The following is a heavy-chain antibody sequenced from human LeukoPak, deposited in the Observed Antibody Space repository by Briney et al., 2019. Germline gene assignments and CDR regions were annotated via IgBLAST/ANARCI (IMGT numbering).Heavy chain of an antibody. J-gene: IGHJ5*02. CDR2: IYYSGST. CDR3: ARHLSSSWGKTEVDWFDP. V-gene: IGHV4-39*01. D-gene: IGHD6-13*01. Sequence: PSETLSLTCTVSGGSISSSSYYWGWIRQPPGKGLEWIGSIYYSGSTYYNPSLKSRVTISVDTSKTQFSLKLSSVTAADTAVYYCARHLSSSWGKTEVDWFDPWGQGTLVTVSS. CDR1: GGSISSSSYY.